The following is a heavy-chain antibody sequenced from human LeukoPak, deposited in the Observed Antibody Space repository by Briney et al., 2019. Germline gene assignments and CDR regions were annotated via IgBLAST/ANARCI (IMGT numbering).Heavy chain of an antibody. J-gene: IGHJ4*02. Sequence: PGGSLRLSCAASGFTFSDHYLDWVRQAPGKGLEWVSYISSSGSTIYYADSVKGRFTISRDNAKNSLYLQMNSLRAEDTAVYYCAREQWLGTHAFDYWGQGTLVTVSS. CDR2: ISSSGSTI. D-gene: IGHD6-19*01. CDR3: AREQWLGTHAFDY. V-gene: IGHV3-11*04. CDR1: GFTFSDHY.